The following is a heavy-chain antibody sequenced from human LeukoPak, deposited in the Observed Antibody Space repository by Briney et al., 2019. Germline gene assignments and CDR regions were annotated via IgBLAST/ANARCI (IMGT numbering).Heavy chain of an antibody. J-gene: IGHJ4*02. Sequence: GGSLRLSCAASGFTFSNYAMSWVRQAPGKGLEWVSAISGSGGTTYYADSVKGRFTISRDNSKNTLYLQMNSLRAEDAAVYYCAKPYISGWYGSFGYWGQGTLVTVSS. CDR1: GFTFSNYA. CDR2: ISGSGGTT. CDR3: AKPYISGWYGSFGY. D-gene: IGHD6-19*01. V-gene: IGHV3-23*01.